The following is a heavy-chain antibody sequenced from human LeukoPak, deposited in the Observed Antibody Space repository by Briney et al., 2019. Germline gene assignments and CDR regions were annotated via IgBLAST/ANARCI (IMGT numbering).Heavy chain of an antibody. CDR2: ISTYNGNT. J-gene: IGHJ4*02. CDR1: GYSFVLYG. D-gene: IGHD5-18*01. Sequence: ASVKVSCKASGYSFVLYGISWVRQAPGQGPEWMGWISTYNGNTKYAQKFQGRVTMTTDTSTSTAYMELRSLRSDDTAVYYCAREIGGYTYGYVPREVSYYFDYWGQGTLVTVSS. CDR3: AREIGGYTYGYVPREVSYYFDY. V-gene: IGHV1-18*01.